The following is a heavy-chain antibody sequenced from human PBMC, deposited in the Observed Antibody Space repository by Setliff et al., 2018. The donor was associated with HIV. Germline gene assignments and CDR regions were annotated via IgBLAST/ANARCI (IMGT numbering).Heavy chain of an antibody. CDR3: AREDSGSYYSAYYYYMDV. CDR2: ISSSSSYI. Sequence: GGSLRLSCSASGFTFSSYWMNWVRQAPGRGLEWVSSISSSSSYIYYADSVKGRFTISRDNAKNSLYLQMNSLRAEDTAVYYCAREDSGSYYSAYYYYMDVWGKGTTVTVSS. D-gene: IGHD1-26*01. V-gene: IGHV3-21*01. CDR1: GFTFSSYW. J-gene: IGHJ6*03.